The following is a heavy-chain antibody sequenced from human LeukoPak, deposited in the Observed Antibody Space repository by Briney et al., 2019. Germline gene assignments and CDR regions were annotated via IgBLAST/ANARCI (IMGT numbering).Heavy chain of an antibody. J-gene: IGHJ4*02. CDR3: RGYSSSWYRVGLDY. CDR1: GGSIGTINLW. Sequence: SGTLSLTCAVSGGSIGTINLWWTWVRQPPGKGLEWIGEIYHSGNTDYNPSLKSRVTISVDTSKNQFSLKLSSVTAADTAVYYCRGYSSSWYRVGLDYWGQGTLVTVSS. D-gene: IGHD6-13*01. V-gene: IGHV4-4*02. CDR2: IYHSGNT.